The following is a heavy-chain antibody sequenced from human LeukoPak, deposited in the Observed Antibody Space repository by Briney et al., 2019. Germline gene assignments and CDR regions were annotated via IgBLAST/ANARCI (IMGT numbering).Heavy chain of an antibody. CDR2: INGRGGST. D-gene: IGHD5-12*01. CDR1: GFTFSTYA. CDR3: AKDLSPYSGYDPFDY. J-gene: IGHJ4*02. V-gene: IGHV3-23*01. Sequence: GGSLRLSCAASGFTFSTYAMSWVRQAPGKGLEWVSAINGRGGSTYYADSVKVRVTISRDNSKNTLYLQMNSLRAEDTAVYCCAKDLSPYSGYDPFDYWGQGTLVTVSS.